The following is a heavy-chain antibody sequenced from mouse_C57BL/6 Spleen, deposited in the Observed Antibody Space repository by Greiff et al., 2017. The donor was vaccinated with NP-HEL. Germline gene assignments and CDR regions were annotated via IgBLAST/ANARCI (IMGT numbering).Heavy chain of an antibody. CDR2: INPSSGYT. J-gene: IGHJ2*01. CDR3: AREWSITTVVADY. Sequence: QVQLKQSGAELAKPGASVKLSCKASGYTFTSYWMHWVKQRPGQGLEWIGYINPSSGYTKYNQKFKDKATLTADKSSSTAYMQLSSLTYEDSAVYYCAREWSITTVVADYWGQGTTLTVSS. CDR1: GYTFTSYW. D-gene: IGHD1-1*01. V-gene: IGHV1-7*01.